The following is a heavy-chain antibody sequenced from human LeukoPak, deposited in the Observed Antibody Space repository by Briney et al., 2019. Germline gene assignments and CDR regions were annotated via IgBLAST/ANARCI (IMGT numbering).Heavy chain of an antibody. Sequence: GGSLRLSCAASGFNFREYWMRWVRQAPGKGLEWEANIKEDGSEKYYVASVKGRFTISRDNTKNTLYLQMSSLRAEDTAVYHCATEVHWYDTTGEDHWSQGTLVTVSS. CDR3: ATEVHWYDTTGEDH. D-gene: IGHD2-8*02. J-gene: IGHJ4*02. V-gene: IGHV3-7*05. CDR2: IKEDGSEK. CDR1: GFNFREYW.